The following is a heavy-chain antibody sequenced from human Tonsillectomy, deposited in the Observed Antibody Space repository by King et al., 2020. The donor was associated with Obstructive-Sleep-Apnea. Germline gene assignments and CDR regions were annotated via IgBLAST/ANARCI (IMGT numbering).Heavy chain of an antibody. D-gene: IGHD2-2*03. CDR1: GGSISSFNW. J-gene: IGHJ6*02. Sequence: QLQESGPGLVKPSGTLSLTCAVSGGSISSFNWWSWVRQPPGKGLEWIGDIFHTGSSNYNPSLKRRLTISVDKSTNQFSLKLTSVTAADTAVYYCARQPGYCSSATCYENTNDYYYYGMDVWGQGSTVTVSS. V-gene: IGHV4-4*02. CDR2: IFHTGSS. CDR3: ARQPGYCSSATCYENTNDYYYYGMDV.